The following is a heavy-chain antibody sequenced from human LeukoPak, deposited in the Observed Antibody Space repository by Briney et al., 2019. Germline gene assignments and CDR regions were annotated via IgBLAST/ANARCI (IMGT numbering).Heavy chain of an antibody. CDR2: ISSNGGST. CDR1: GFTFSSYA. Sequence: GGSLRLSCAASGFTFSSYAMRWVRQAPGKGLEYVSAISSNGGSTYYANSVKGRFTISRDNSKNTLYLQMGSLRAEDMAVYYCARGDSSGLDYWGQGTLVTVSS. V-gene: IGHV3-64*01. J-gene: IGHJ4*02. CDR3: ARGDSSGLDY. D-gene: IGHD6-19*01.